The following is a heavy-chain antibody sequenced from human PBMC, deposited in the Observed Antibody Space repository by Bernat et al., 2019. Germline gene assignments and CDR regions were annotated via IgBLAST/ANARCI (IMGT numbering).Heavy chain of an antibody. Sequence: EVQLVESGGGLVQPGVSLRLSCAASGFTFSDYWMHWVRKAPGKGLLWVSRINSDESGTSYADSVKGRFAISRDNAKNTLYLQMNSLRAEDTAVYYCARGGIAARIDYWGQGALVTVSS. CDR1: GFTFSDYW. CDR3: ARGGIAARIDY. V-gene: IGHV3-74*01. CDR2: INSDESGT. D-gene: IGHD6-6*01. J-gene: IGHJ4*02.